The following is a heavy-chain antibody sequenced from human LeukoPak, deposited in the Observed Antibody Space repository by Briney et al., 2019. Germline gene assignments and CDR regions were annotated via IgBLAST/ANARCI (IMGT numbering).Heavy chain of an antibody. CDR1: GGAFSSYA. J-gene: IGHJ2*01. CDR3: ALAVVTATTLRYFDL. V-gene: IGHV1-69*04. CDR2: IIPIFGIA. Sequence: SVKVSCKASGGAFSSYAISWVRQAPGQGLEWMGRIIPIFGIANYAQKFQGRVTITADKSTSTAYMELSSLRSEDTAVYYCALAVVTATTLRYFDLWGRGTLVTVSS. D-gene: IGHD2-21*02.